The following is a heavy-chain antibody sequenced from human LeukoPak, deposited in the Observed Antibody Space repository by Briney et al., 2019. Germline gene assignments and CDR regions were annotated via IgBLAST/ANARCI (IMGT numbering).Heavy chain of an antibody. CDR2: IYYSGST. V-gene: IGHV4-59*08. D-gene: IGHD5-18*01. Sequence: PSETLSLTCTVSGGSISSYYWSWIRQPPGKGLEWIGYIYYSGSTNYNPSLKRRVTISVDTSKNQFSLKLSSVTAADTAVYYCARRGYSYGSGYYYMDVWGKGTTVTVSS. J-gene: IGHJ6*03. CDR3: ARRGYSYGSGYYYMDV. CDR1: GGSISSYY.